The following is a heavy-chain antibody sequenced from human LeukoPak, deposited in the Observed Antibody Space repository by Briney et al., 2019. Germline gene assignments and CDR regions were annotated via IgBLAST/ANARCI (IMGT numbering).Heavy chain of an antibody. D-gene: IGHD2-15*01. CDR3: ARDLQSYSGRFDP. CDR1: GFTFSDYY. V-gene: IGHV3-11*06. Sequence: GGSLRLSCAASGFTFSDYYMSWIRQAPGKGLEWVSSISSSSSYIYYADSVKGRFTISRDNAKNSLYLQMNSLRAEDTAVYYCARDLQSYSGRFDPWGQGTLVTVSS. CDR2: ISSSSSYI. J-gene: IGHJ5*02.